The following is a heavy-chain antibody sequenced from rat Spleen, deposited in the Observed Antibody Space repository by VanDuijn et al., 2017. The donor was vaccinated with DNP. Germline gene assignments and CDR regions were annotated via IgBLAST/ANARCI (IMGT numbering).Heavy chain of an antibody. CDR1: GLTFSNSD. CDR2: ISPRGDSP. CDR3: ARHDYSYSPHWYFDF. Sequence: EVQLVESGGGLVQPGRSMKLSCGASGLTFSNSDMAWVRQAPTKGLEWVAAISPRGDSPYYRDSVKGRFTVSRDNGRSTLYLQIDSLRSEDTATYYCARHDYSYSPHWYFDFWGPGTMVTVSS. J-gene: IGHJ1*01. V-gene: IGHV5-25*01. D-gene: IGHD1-2*01.